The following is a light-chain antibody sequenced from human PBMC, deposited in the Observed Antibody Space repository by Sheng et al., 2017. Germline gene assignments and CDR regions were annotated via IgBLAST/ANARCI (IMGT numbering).Light chain of an antibody. CDR3: ATWDGSLIAVV. Sequence: QSVLTQPPSVSAAPGQRVTISCTGSSSNIGRHYVSWYQQFPGTAPKLLIYDNYKRPSGIPDRFSGSKSGTSATLVITGLQAGDEADYYCATWDGSLIAVVIGGGTKLTVL. CDR1: SSNIGRHY. V-gene: IGLV1-51*01. J-gene: IGLJ3*02. CDR2: DNY.